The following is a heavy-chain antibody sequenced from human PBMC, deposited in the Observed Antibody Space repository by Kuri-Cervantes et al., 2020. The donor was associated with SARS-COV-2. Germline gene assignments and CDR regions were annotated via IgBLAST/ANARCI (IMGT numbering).Heavy chain of an antibody. CDR2: ISGSGGST. J-gene: IGHJ4*02. D-gene: IGHD3-22*01. V-gene: IGHV3-23*01. CDR1: GFTFSGHW. Sequence: GGSLRLSCAASGFTFSGHWIHWVRQAPGKGLVWVSAISGSGGSTYYADSVKGRFTISRDNSKNTLYLQMNSLRAEDTAVYYCAKAGRQIHYYDSSGYYGYWGQGTLVTVSS. CDR3: AKAGRQIHYYDSSGYYGY.